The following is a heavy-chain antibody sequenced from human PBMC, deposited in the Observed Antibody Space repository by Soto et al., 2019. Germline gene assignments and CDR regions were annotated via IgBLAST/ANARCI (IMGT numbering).Heavy chain of an antibody. CDR3: ARTTAVPNSLRSRYFFDY. Sequence: SETLSLTCSVSGGSVSDKTYYWSWIRQPPGKRLEWIGYVYYSGTTNYNPPLKSRVTISVDLSKNQFSLRLSSVTTADPALYYCARTTAVPNSLRSRYFFDYWGQGTLVTVSS. J-gene: IGHJ4*02. V-gene: IGHV4-61*01. D-gene: IGHD4-17*01. CDR1: GGSVSDKTYY. CDR2: VYYSGTT.